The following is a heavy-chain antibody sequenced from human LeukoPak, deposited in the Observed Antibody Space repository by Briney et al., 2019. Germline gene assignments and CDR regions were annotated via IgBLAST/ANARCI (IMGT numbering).Heavy chain of an antibody. Sequence: GGSLRLSCAASGFTFSHYAIHWVRQAPGKGLEWVAVISYDGSSKYYADSVKGRFTISRDNSKSTVYLQMNSLRAEDTAVFYCAKSWGVEYSSGFYIGVDYWGQGTLVTVSS. J-gene: IGHJ4*02. CDR2: ISYDGSSK. CDR1: GFTFSHYA. CDR3: AKSWGVEYSSGFYIGVDY. D-gene: IGHD3-22*01. V-gene: IGHV3-30*04.